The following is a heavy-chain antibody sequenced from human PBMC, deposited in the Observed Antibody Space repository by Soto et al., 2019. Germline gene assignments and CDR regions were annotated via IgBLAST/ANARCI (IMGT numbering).Heavy chain of an antibody. CDR1: GGTFSSYA. Sequence: GASVKVSCKASGGTFSSYAISWVRQAPGQGLEWMGGIIPIFGTANYAQKFQGRATITADESTSTAYMELSSLRSEDTAVYYCARTRKYYYDSSGYYLSYWGQGTLVTVSS. V-gene: IGHV1-69*13. J-gene: IGHJ4*02. D-gene: IGHD3-22*01. CDR2: IIPIFGTA. CDR3: ARTRKYYYDSSGYYLSY.